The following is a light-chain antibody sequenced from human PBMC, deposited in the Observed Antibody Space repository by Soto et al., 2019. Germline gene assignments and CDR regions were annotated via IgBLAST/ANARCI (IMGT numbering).Light chain of an antibody. J-gene: IGKJ3*01. CDR2: GAS. V-gene: IGKV1-39*01. Sequence: DIQMTQSPSSLSASVGDRVTLTCRASQTISTYLNWYQQKRGQAPKLLIYGASSLQSGVPSRFSGSGSATDFTLTINSLQPEDFATYFCQQGYSTPYTFGPGAKVDIK. CDR3: QQGYSTPYT. CDR1: QTISTY.